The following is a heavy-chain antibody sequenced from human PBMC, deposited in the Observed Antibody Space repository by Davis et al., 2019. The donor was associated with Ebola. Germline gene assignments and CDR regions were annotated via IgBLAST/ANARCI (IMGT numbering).Heavy chain of an antibody. V-gene: IGHV5-51*01. CDR1: GGSISSYY. D-gene: IGHD2-8*01. J-gene: IGHJ4*02. CDR3: ARQESLYGWSDY. Sequence: ETLSLTCTVSGGSISSYYWSWIRQPPGKGLEWMGIIYAGDSDSRYSPSFEGQVTISVDRSITTAYLQWRSLRTSDTAIYYCARQESLYGWSDYWGQGTLVTVSS. CDR2: IYAGDSDS.